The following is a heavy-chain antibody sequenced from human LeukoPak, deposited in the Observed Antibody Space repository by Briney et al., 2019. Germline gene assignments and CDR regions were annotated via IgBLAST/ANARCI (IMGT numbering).Heavy chain of an antibody. Sequence: SQTLSLTCTVSGGSVSSGDYYWSWIRQPPGKGLEWIGYIYYSGSTYYNPSLKSRVTISVDTSKNQFSLKLSSVTAADTAVYYCARIVGAGDAFDIWGQGTMVTVSS. V-gene: IGHV4-30-4*08. CDR2: IYYSGST. D-gene: IGHD1-26*01. J-gene: IGHJ3*02. CDR1: GGSVSSGDYY. CDR3: ARIVGAGDAFDI.